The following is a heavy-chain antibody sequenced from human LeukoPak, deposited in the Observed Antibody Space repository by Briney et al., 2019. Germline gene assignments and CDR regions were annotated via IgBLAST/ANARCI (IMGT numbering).Heavy chain of an antibody. D-gene: IGHD3-9*01. CDR1: GFSFSSYA. J-gene: IGHJ4*02. Sequence: GGCLRLSCSASGFSFSSYAMHWVRQAPGKGLEYVSAISENGGTTYYAGSLKGRFTISRDNSKNTLYLQMSSLRPEDTAVYYCVKDTYTFGLDIFDSWGQGTLVTVSS. CDR2: ISENGGTT. V-gene: IGHV3-64D*06. CDR3: VKDTYTFGLDIFDS.